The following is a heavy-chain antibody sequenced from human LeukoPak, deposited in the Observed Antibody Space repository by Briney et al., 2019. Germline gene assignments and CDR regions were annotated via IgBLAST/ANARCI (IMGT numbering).Heavy chain of an antibody. CDR1: GXSFTSYW. J-gene: IGHJ4*02. CDR3: ARLGGLPRNFDY. CDR2: IYPGDSDT. D-gene: IGHD3-16*01. V-gene: IGHV5-51*01. Sequence: LKISXXXSGXSFTSYWIGWVRQMPGKGLEWMGIIYPGDSDTRYSPSLQGQVTISADKSISTAYLQWSSLKASDTAMYYCARLGGLPRNFDYWGQGTLVTVSS.